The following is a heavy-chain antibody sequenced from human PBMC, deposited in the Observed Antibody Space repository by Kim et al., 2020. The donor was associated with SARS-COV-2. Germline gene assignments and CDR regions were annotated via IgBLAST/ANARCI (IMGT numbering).Heavy chain of an antibody. V-gene: IGHV4-59*08. Sequence: SETLSLTCTVSGGSVSGYYWSWIRQPPGKGLEWIGYIYYTGSTNYNPSLKSRVTMSVNTSKNQFSLKLSSVIAADTAVYYCARYIVATHNFDFWGQGTLVTVSS. J-gene: IGHJ4*02. CDR3: ARYIVATHNFDF. D-gene: IGHD5-12*01. CDR2: IYYTGST. CDR1: GGSVSGYY.